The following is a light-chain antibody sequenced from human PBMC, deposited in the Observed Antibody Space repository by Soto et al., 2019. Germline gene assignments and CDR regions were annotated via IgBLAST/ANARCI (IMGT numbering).Light chain of an antibody. V-gene: IGKV3-15*01. Sequence: EIVITQSPATLCVSPGERAPLSCRASQSVSSNLAWYQQKPGQAPRLLIYGASTRATGIPARFSGSGSGTEFTLTIRSLQSEDFAVYYCQQYNNWLTWTFGQGTKGDIK. CDR2: GAS. J-gene: IGKJ1*01. CDR3: QQYNNWLTWT. CDR1: QSVSSN.